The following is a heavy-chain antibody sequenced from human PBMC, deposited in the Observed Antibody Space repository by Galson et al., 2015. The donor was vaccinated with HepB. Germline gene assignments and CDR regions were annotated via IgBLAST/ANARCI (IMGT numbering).Heavy chain of an antibody. V-gene: IGHV3-23*01. CDR3: ARDFVSYSGVFDY. D-gene: IGHD5-12*01. Sequence: SLRLSCAASGFTFSNYAMTWVRQAPGKGLEWVSSISAGGDTTYYDDSVKGRFTISRDSAKNSLYLQMNSLRAEDTAVYYCARDFVSYSGVFDYWGQGILVTVSS. CDR1: GFTFSNYA. J-gene: IGHJ4*02. CDR2: ISAGGDTT.